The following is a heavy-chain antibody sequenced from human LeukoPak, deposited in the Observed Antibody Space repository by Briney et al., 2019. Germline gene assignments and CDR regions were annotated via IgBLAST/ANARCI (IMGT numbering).Heavy chain of an antibody. CDR1: GFTFSDYG. Sequence: GGSLRLSCVASGFTFSDYGMNWVRQAPGKGLEWVSHISSSSSAISYADSAKGRFTISRDNAKKSLFLQMDSLRADDTAVYYCASRVGALDYWGQGTLVTVSS. CDR2: ISSSSSAI. J-gene: IGHJ4*02. D-gene: IGHD1-26*01. V-gene: IGHV3-48*01. CDR3: ASRVGALDY.